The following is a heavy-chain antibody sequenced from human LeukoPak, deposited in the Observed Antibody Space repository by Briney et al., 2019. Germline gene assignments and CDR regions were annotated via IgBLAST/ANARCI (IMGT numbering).Heavy chain of an antibody. V-gene: IGHV1-2*02. J-gene: IGHJ3*02. D-gene: IGHD2-21*01. CDR2: INPSSGGT. CDR1: GYTFTAY. CDR3: ARGWRSGAFDI. Sequence: GASVKVSCKASGYTFTAYMHWVRQAPGQGFEWMGWINPSSGGTNYAQNFQGRVTMTRDTSISTAYMELSRLTSDDTAVYYCARGWRSGAFDIWGQGTMVTVSS.